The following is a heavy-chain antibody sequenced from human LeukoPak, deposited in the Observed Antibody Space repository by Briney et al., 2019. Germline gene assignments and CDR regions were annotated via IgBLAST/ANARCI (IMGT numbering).Heavy chain of an antibody. D-gene: IGHD6-13*01. J-gene: IGHJ4*02. Sequence: SLRVSCKASVYTFTRSDINWVRQSAGQGVEWMGWMDPNSGNTGYAQKFQGRVTMTRNTSISTAYMELSSLRSEDTAVYYCARGQYSSSWYYFDYWGQGTLVTVSS. CDR2: MDPNSGNT. CDR1: VYTFTRSD. V-gene: IGHV1-8*01. CDR3: ARGQYSSSWYYFDY.